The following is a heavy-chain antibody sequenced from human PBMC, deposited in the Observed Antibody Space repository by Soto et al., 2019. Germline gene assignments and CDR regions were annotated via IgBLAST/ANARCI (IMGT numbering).Heavy chain of an antibody. CDR2: IHRTGST. CDR1: GGSISSYY. J-gene: IGHJ5*02. V-gene: IGHV4-59*01. CDR3: ARESAGSGRNNWFDP. D-gene: IGHD3-10*01. Sequence: SETLSLTCTVSGGSISSYYWSWVRQPPGKGLEWIGFIHRTGSTKYNPSVESRVTISLDMFRNQLSLRLRSVTAADTAVYYCARESAGSGRNNWFDPWGQGILVTVSS.